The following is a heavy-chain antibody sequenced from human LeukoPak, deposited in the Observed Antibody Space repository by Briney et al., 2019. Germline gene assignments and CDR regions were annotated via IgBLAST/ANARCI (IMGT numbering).Heavy chain of an antibody. J-gene: IGHJ5*02. V-gene: IGHV3-7*01. CDR3: ARDRTSRLYDFWSPDDLFDP. CDR1: GFTFSSSW. D-gene: IGHD3/OR15-3a*01. CDR2: IRQDGNEK. Sequence: TGGSLRLSCEASGFTFSSSWMTWVRQAPGKGLEWVANIRQDGNEKYYVDSVEGRFTISRDNAGNLLYLQMNSLRDEDTAVYYCARDRTSRLYDFWSPDDLFDPWGQGTQVTVSS.